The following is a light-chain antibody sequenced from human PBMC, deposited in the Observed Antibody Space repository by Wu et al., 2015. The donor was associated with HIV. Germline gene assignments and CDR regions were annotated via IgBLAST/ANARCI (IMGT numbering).Light chain of an antibody. V-gene: IGKV3-20*01. CDR3: HQYGRSPPFT. J-gene: IGKJ3*01. CDR2: GAS. CDR1: QSVSGTY. Sequence: EIVLTQSPATLSLSPGERATLSCRASQSVSGTYLAWYQQKPGQPPRLLIYGASRRATGIPDRFSGSGSGTDFSLTISRLEPEDFAVYYCHQYGRSPPFTFGPGTKVD.